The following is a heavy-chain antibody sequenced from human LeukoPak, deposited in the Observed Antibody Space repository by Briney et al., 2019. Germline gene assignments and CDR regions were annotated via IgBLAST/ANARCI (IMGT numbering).Heavy chain of an antibody. CDR2: IDESGNK. Sequence: GGSLRLSCAASPFSFTNYVINWVRQAPGKGLEWVSVIDESGNKHYADTVEGGFTMSRDTSKSTVFLQMNTLRVEDTAVYYCAKGWYHADVWGQGTLVTVSS. CDR1: PFSFTNYV. D-gene: IGHD6-13*01. V-gene: IGHV3-23*01. J-gene: IGHJ4*01. CDR3: AKGWYHADV.